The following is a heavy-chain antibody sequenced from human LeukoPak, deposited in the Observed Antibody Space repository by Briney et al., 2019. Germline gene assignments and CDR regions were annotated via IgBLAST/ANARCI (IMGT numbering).Heavy chain of an antibody. CDR3: AKDFGGWELDVNFDY. CDR2: ISGSGGST. CDR1: GLTVSSNY. Sequence: GGSLRLSCAASGLTVSSNYMTWVCQAPGKGLGWVSAISGSGGSTYYADSVKGRFTISRDNSKNTLYLQMNSLRAEDTAVYYCAKDFGGWELDVNFDYWGQGTLVTVSS. D-gene: IGHD1-26*01. J-gene: IGHJ4*02. V-gene: IGHV3-23*01.